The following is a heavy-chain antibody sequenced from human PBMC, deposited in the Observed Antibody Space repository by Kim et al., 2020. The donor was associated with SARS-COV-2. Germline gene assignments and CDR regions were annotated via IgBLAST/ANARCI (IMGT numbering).Heavy chain of an antibody. CDR3: ARDGYSGYDSPYYFDY. D-gene: IGHD5-12*01. J-gene: IGHJ4*02. CDR1: GFTFSDYY. CDR2: ISSSSSYT. Sequence: GGSLRLSCAASGFTFSDYYMSWIRQAPGKGLEWVSYISSSSSYTNYADSVKGRFTISRDNAKNSLYLQMNSLRAEDTAVYYCARDGYSGYDSPYYFDYWGQGTLVTVSS. V-gene: IGHV3-11*06.